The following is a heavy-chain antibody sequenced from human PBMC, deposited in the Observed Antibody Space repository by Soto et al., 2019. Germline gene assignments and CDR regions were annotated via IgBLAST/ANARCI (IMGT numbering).Heavy chain of an antibody. CDR3: ARDLGDYEFWSGYDLNAFDI. Sequence: EVQLVESGGGLVKPGGSLRLSCAASGFTFSSYSMNWVRQAPGTGLEWVSSISSSSSYIYYADSVKGRFTIPRDNAKNTLHLQMNSLRAEDTAVYYGARDLGDYEFWSGYDLNAFDIWGQGTMVAVSS. J-gene: IGHJ3*02. CDR1: GFTFSSYS. CDR2: ISSSSSYI. V-gene: IGHV3-21*06. D-gene: IGHD3-3*01.